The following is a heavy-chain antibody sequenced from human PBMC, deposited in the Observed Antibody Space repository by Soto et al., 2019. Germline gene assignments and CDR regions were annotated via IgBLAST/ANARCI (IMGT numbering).Heavy chain of an antibody. CDR3: ARASDSGSSYSPADS. J-gene: IGHJ4*02. CDR1: GYSFTSYY. CDR2: IYPGDSDT. D-gene: IGHD3-10*01. V-gene: IGHV5-51*01. Sequence: PGESLKISCKGSGYSFTSYYIAWVRQMPGKGLEWMGIIYPGDSDTRYSPSFQGQVTISADKSISTAYLQWSSLKASDTAMYYCARASDSGSSYSPADSWGQGTLVTVSS.